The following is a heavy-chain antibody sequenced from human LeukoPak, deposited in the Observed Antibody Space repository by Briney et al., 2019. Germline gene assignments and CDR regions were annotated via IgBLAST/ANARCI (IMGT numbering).Heavy chain of an antibody. J-gene: IGHJ4*02. CDR1: GYTFTSYG. CDR2: ISAYNGNT. CDR3: ARDFYDSSGYYRDAFDY. D-gene: IGHD3-22*01. Sequence: ASVKVSCKASGYTFTSYGISWVRQAPGQGLEWMGWISAYNGNTNYAQKLQGRVTMTADTSTSTAYMELRSLRSDDTAVYYCARDFYDSSGYYRDAFDYWGQGTLVTVS. V-gene: IGHV1-18*01.